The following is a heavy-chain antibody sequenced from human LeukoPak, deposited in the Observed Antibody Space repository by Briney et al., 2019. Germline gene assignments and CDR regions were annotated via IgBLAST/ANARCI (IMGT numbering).Heavy chain of an antibody. CDR1: GFTFSSYG. J-gene: IGHJ4*02. V-gene: IGHV3-30*03. CDR2: ISYDGSNK. Sequence: GGSLRLSCAASGFTFSSYGMHWVRQAPGKGLEWVAVISYDGSNKYYADSVKGRFTISRDNSKNTLYLQMNSLRAEDTAVYYCARGAGYSYGKRYYFDYWGQGTLVTVSS. D-gene: IGHD5-18*01. CDR3: ARGAGYSYGKRYYFDY.